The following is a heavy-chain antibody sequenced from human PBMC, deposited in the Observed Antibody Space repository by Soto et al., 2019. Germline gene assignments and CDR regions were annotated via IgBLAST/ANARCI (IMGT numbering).Heavy chain of an antibody. CDR3: ARLIAAAGQDWFDP. CDR1: GGSVSSGSYY. J-gene: IGHJ5*02. Sequence: LSLTCTVSGGSVSSGSYYWSWTRQPPGKGLEWIGYIYYSGSTNYNPSLKSRVTISVDTSKNQFSLKLSSVTAADTAVYYCARLIAAAGQDWFDPWGQGTLVTVSS. CDR2: IYYSGST. V-gene: IGHV4-61*01. D-gene: IGHD6-13*01.